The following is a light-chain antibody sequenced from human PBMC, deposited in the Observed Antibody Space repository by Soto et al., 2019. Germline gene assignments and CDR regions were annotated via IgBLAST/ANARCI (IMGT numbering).Light chain of an antibody. Sequence: DIQMSQSPSSLSASGGDRFTITGQASQSISSYLNWYQXKTGKAXKXLIYAASSLQSGVPSRFSGSGFGTDLTLNISHLKPEDGETDEGQQRSSTPYTFGQGTKVDIK. CDR3: QQRSSTPYT. CDR1: QSISSY. CDR2: AAS. V-gene: IGKV1-39*01. J-gene: IGKJ2*01.